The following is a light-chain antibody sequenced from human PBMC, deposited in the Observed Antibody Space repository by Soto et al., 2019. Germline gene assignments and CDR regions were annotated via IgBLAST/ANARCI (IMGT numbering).Light chain of an antibody. CDR1: QSVSRY. J-gene: IGKJ5*01. V-gene: IGKV3-11*01. CDR2: DAS. CDR3: QQRSNWPIT. Sequence: EIGSSQSPATLSLYPGERATLSCRASQSVSRYLAWYQQKPGQAPRLLIYDASNRATGIPARFSGSGSGTDFTLTISSLEPEDFAVYYCQQRSNWPITFGQGTRLEFK.